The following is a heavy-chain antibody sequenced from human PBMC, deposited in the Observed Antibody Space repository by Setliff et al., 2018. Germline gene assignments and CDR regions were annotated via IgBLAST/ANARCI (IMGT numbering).Heavy chain of an antibody. CDR2: IQSTGNT. V-gene: IGHV4-61*10. CDR1: GGSVASGSYY. Sequence: SETLSLTCTVSGGSVASGSYYWSWIRQPAGKGLEWIGLIQSTGNTNYNPSLQSRVTMSVDTSKKQLSLKLSTVTAADTAVYYCRFWSGYYKNDYWGQGTLVTVSS. CDR3: RFWSGYYKNDY. D-gene: IGHD3-3*01. J-gene: IGHJ4*02.